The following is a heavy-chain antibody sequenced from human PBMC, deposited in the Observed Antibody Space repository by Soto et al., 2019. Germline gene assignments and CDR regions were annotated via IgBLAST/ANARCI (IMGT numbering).Heavy chain of an antibody. CDR1: GYTFTSYG. V-gene: IGHV1-18*01. CDR2: ISAYNGNT. J-gene: IGHJ4*02. CDR3: ARDNILLWFGELLAPPDYFDY. D-gene: IGHD3-10*01. Sequence: ASVKVSCKSSGYTFTSYGISWARQAPGQGLEWMGWISAYNGNTNYAQKLQGRVTMTTDTSTSTAYMELRSLRSDDKAVYYCARDNILLWFGELLAPPDYFDYWGQGTLVTVSS.